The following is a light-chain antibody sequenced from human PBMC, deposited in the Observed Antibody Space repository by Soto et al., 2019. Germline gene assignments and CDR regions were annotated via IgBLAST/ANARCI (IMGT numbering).Light chain of an antibody. Sequence: DIQLTQSPSSLSASVGDRVSITCRASQRIYTYLNWYQHKPGKAPKLLIFAASTLQTGVPSRFSGSGSETDFTLTISSLQPEGFATYYCQQSYNYVRTFGQGTRWIS. J-gene: IGKJ1*01. CDR3: QQSYNYVRT. CDR1: QRIYTY. V-gene: IGKV1-39*01. CDR2: AAS.